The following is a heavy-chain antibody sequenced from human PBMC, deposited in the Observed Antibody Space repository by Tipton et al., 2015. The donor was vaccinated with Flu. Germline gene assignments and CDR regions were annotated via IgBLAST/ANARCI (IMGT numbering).Heavy chain of an antibody. Sequence: TLSLTCAVYGGSFSGYYWSWIRQPPGKGLEWIGEINHSGSTNYNPSLKGRVTISVDTSKNQFSLKLSSVTAADTAVYYCARGLGYCSSTSCYWGWRYWGQGTLVTVSS. CDR3: ARGLGYCSSTSCYWGWRY. D-gene: IGHD2-2*01. CDR1: GGSFSGYY. V-gene: IGHV4-34*01. J-gene: IGHJ4*02. CDR2: INHSGST.